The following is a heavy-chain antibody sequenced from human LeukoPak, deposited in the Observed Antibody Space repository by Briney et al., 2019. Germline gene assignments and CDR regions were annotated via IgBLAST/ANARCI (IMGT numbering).Heavy chain of an antibody. J-gene: IGHJ4*02. Sequence: PGGSLRLSCAASGFTFSSYSMNWVRQAPGKGLEWVSYISSSSSTIYYADSVKGRFTISRDNAKSSLYLQMNSLRAEDTAVYYCARETGMYYDFWSGYYLGDWGQGTLVTVSS. CDR2: ISSSSSTI. CDR3: ARETGMYYDFWSGYYLGD. D-gene: IGHD3-3*01. CDR1: GFTFSSYS. V-gene: IGHV3-48*01.